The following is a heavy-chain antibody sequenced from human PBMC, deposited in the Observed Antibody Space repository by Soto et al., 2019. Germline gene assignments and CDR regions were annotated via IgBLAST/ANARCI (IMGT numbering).Heavy chain of an antibody. J-gene: IGHJ6*03. V-gene: IGHV3-23*01. CDR3: AKDQFYCSSTSCSLYYYYYYMDV. Sequence: GGSLRLSCAASGFTFSSYAMSWVRQAPGKGLEWVSAISGSGGSTYYADSVKGRFTISRDNSKNTLYLQMNSLRAEDTAVYYCAKDQFYCSSTSCSLYYYYYYMDVWGKGTTVTVSS. CDR1: GFTFSSYA. D-gene: IGHD2-2*01. CDR2: ISGSGGST.